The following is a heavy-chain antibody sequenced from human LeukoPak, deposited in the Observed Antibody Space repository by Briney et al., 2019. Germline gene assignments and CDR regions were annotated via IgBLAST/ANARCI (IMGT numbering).Heavy chain of an antibody. D-gene: IGHD3-22*01. CDR1: GGSISSSSYY. V-gene: IGHV4-39*01. J-gene: IGHJ4*02. CDR3: ARRVYYYDSSGPWGYYFDY. Sequence: SATLSLTCTVSGGSISSSSYYWGWLRQPPGKGLEWIGSIYYSGSTYYNPSLKSRVTISVDTSKNQFSLKLSSVNAADTAVYYCARRVYYYDSSGPWGYYFDYWGQGTLVTVSS. CDR2: IYYSGST.